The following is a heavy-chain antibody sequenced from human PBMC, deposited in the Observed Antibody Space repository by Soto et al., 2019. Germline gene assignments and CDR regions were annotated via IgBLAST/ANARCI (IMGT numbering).Heavy chain of an antibody. J-gene: IGHJ6*03. D-gene: IGHD2-2*03. Sequence: SETLSLTCTVSGGSISSYYWSWIRQPPGKGLEWNGYIYFSGIANYNPSLKCRVTISVDTSKNQFSLKLSSVTAADTAVYYFARRRFGYCSSTSCPSPYYYYYMDVWGKGTTVTVSS. CDR3: ARRRFGYCSSTSCPSPYYYYYMDV. CDR1: GGSISSYY. V-gene: IGHV4-59*08. CDR2: IYFSGIA.